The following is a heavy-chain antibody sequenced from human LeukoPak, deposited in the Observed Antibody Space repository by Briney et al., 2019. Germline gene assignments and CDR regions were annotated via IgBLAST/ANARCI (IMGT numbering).Heavy chain of an antibody. CDR3: ARAVTRKDIVLMVYAILSYYFDY. V-gene: IGHV4-34*01. Sequence: SETLSLTCAVYGGSFSGYYWSWIRQPPGKGLEWIGEINHSGSTNYNPSLESRVTISVDTSKNQFSLKLSSVTAADTAVYYCARAVTRKDIVLMVYAILSYYFDYWGEGTLVTVSS. J-gene: IGHJ4*02. CDR1: GGSFSGYY. D-gene: IGHD2-8*01. CDR2: INHSGST.